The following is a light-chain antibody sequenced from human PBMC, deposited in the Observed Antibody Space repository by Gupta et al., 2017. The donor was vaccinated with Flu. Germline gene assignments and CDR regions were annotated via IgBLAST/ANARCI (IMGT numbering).Light chain of an antibody. CDR3: QQEDNLPPT. V-gene: IGKV1-33*01. Sequence: DIQMTQSPSSLSASVGDRVTITCQASQDISNYLHWYQQKPGKAPKLLIYDASKLETGVPSRFSGSGSGTDFTFTISSLQPEDIATYYCQQEDNLPPTFGGGTKVEIK. J-gene: IGKJ4*01. CDR1: QDISNY. CDR2: DAS.